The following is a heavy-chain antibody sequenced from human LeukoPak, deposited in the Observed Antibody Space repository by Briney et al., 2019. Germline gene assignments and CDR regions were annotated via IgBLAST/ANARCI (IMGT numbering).Heavy chain of an antibody. J-gene: IGHJ3*02. CDR2: IYYSGST. Sequence: GSLRLSCAASGFTFSSYEMNWVRQPPGKGLEWIGYIYYSGSTNYNPSLKSRVTISVDTSKNQFSLKLSSVTAADTAVYYCAREGGYCSGGSCYFHHAFDIWGQGTMVTVSS. CDR3: AREGGYCSGGSCYFHHAFDI. D-gene: IGHD2-15*01. V-gene: IGHV4-59*01. CDR1: GFTFSSYE.